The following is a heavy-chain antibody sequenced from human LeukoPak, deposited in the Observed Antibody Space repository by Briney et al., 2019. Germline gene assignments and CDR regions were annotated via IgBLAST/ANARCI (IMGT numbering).Heavy chain of an antibody. V-gene: IGHV1-2*02. J-gene: IGHJ5*02. CDR1: GYTFTGYY. CDR2: INPNSGGT. D-gene: IGHD2-2*01. CDR3: ARDPSIVVVPAASWFDP. Sequence: ASVKVSCKASGYTFTGYYMHWVRQAPGQGLEWMGWINPNSGGTNYAQKLQGRVTMTRDTSISTAYMELSRLRSDDTAVYYCARDPSIVVVPAASWFDPWGQGTLVTVSS.